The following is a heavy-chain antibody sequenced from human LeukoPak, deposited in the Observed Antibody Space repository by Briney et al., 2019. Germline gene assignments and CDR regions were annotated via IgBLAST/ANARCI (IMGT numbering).Heavy chain of an antibody. J-gene: IGHJ4*02. Sequence: PSGTLSLTCGVSGGSVTSTNWWTWVRQPPGKGLEWIGEVHLDGRTNYNPSLKSRLTMSVDLSENHISLKLTSVAAADTAVYYCAREGGFYRPLDYSGQGTLVTVSS. CDR2: VHLDGRT. CDR1: GGSVTSTNW. D-gene: IGHD3-3*01. V-gene: IGHV4-4*02. CDR3: AREGGFYRPLDY.